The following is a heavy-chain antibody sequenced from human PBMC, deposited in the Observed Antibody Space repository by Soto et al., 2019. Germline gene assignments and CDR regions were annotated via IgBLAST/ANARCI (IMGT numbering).Heavy chain of an antibody. J-gene: IGHJ6*02. CDR2: INPKSGGL. D-gene: IGHD2-8*01. CDR1: GYTFSDYL. CDR3: ARVIATDCSNGVCAWHDYHKMDV. V-gene: IGHV1-2*06. Sequence: QVHLVQSGSEVKKPGASVKVSCRASGYTFSDYLIHWVRQAPGQALEWMVRINPKSGGLHSVQKCQGRVTVATTTDMGTALMELRRLRHDETAVYYCARVIATDCSNGVCAWHDYHKMDVWGRGTTVAVSS.